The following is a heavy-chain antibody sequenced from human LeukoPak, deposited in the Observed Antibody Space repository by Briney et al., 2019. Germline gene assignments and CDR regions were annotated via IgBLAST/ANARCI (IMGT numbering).Heavy chain of an antibody. J-gene: IGHJ4*02. D-gene: IGHD3-10*01. CDR3: ARATVRGDLTVIDY. Sequence: PSETLSLTCAVSGGSISSGGYSWSWIRQPPGKGLEWIGYIYHSGSTNYNPSLKSRVTISVDTSKNQFSLKLSSVTAADTAVYYCARATVRGDLTVIDYWGQGTLVTVSS. CDR2: IYHSGST. CDR1: GGSISSGGYS. V-gene: IGHV4-30-2*01.